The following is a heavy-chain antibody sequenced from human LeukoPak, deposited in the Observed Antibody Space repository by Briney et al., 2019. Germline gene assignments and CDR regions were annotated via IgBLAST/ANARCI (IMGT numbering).Heavy chain of an antibody. CDR2: IIPILGIA. Sequence: GASVKVSCKASGGTFSSYATSWVRQAPGQGLEWMGRIIPILGIANYAQKFQGRVTITADKSTSTAYMELSSLRSEDTAVYYCATEVAGTRYYFDYWGQGTLVTVSS. CDR1: GGTFSSYA. D-gene: IGHD6-19*01. J-gene: IGHJ4*02. V-gene: IGHV1-69*04. CDR3: ATEVAGTRYYFDY.